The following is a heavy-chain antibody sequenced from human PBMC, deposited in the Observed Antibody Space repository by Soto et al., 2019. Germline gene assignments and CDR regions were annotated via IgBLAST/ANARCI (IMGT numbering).Heavy chain of an antibody. V-gene: IGHV4-4*02. CDR1: GGSISSSNW. CDR3: ARDLSRYSSGWYVVPYYYYGMDV. J-gene: IGHJ6*02. D-gene: IGHD6-19*01. CDR2: IYHSGST. Sequence: SETLSLTCAVSGGSISSSNWWSWVRQPPGKGLEWIGEIYHSGSTNYNPSLKSRVTISVDKSKNQFSLKLSSVTAADTAVYYCARDLSRYSSGWYVVPYYYYGMDVWGRGTLVTVSS.